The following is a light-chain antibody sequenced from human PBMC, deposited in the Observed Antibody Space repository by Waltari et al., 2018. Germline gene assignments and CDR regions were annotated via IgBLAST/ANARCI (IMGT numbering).Light chain of an antibody. J-gene: IGKJ4*01. CDR3: LQHYYYPIT. Sequence: DVQMTQSPSALSAPIGARVTITCRASQAIKNYVTWFQQTPGRVPKRLISGASSLQSGVPSRFSGSASGTEFTLTISSLQPEDSATYYCLQHYYYPITFGGGTKIEIK. V-gene: IGKV1-17*03. CDR1: QAIKNY. CDR2: GAS.